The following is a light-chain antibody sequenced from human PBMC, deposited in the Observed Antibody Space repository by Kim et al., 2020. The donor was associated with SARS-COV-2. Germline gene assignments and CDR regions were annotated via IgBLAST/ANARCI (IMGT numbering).Light chain of an antibody. V-gene: IGKV3-11*01. J-gene: IGKJ1*01. CDR3: QQRIKWPRT. CDR2: DAS. Sequence: LYPGDRATLSCWTSDSVSNYLAWYQQKPGQAPRLLIYDASNRAPGIPARFSGSGSGSAFTLTIRSLEPEDFAVYYCQQRIKWPRTFGQGTKVDIK. CDR1: DSVSNY.